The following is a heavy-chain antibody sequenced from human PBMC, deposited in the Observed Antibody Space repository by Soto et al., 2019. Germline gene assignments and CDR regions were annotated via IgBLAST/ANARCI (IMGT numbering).Heavy chain of an antibody. Sequence: QVQLVESGGGVVQPERSLRLSCAASGFTFSNYAMHWVRQARGTGLEWVAVISNDGSNPYYADSVKGRFTISRDNSKNTLYLQMNSLRPEDTAVYYCARTVYDSSGYFVEYYFDYWGQGTLVTVSS. CDR2: ISNDGSNP. CDR1: GFTFSNYA. D-gene: IGHD3-22*01. J-gene: IGHJ4*02. V-gene: IGHV3-30-3*01. CDR3: ARTVYDSSGYFVEYYFDY.